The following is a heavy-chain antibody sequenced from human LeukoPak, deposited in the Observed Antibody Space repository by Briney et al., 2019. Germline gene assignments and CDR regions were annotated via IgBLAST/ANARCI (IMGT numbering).Heavy chain of an antibody. D-gene: IGHD2/OR15-2a*01. CDR2: ISSSSDYI. CDR3: ARGKTSQNIVTRKTYNWFDP. CDR1: GFTFSDYY. V-gene: IGHV3-11*06. J-gene: IGHJ5*02. Sequence: PGGSLRLSGAASGFTFSDYYMSWIRQAPGKGLEWVSSISSSSDYIYYADSVKGRFTISRDNAKNSLYLQMKSLRAEDTAVYYCARGKTSQNIVTRKTYNWFDPWGQGTLVTVSS.